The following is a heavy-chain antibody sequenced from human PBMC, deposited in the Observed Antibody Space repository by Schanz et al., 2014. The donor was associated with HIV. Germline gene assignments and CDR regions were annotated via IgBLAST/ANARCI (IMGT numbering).Heavy chain of an antibody. CDR1: GFNFNSYG. CDR2: ISYDGTKK. V-gene: IGHV3-30*03. J-gene: IGHJ6*02. CDR3: ARDGGEV. Sequence: QVQLVESGGGVVQPGRSLRLSCVASGFNFNSYGMHWVRQAPGKGLEWVAVISYDGTKKHYADSVRGRFTISRDNAKNSLFLQMESLRAEDTAVYYCARDGGEVWGQGTTVTVSS. D-gene: IGHD3-16*01.